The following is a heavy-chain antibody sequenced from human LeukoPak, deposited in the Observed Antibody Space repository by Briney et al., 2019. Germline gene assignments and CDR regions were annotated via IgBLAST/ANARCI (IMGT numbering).Heavy chain of an antibody. D-gene: IGHD3-3*01. CDR1: GFTFSSYG. CDR3: ARSGYSPYDAFDI. CDR2: IRYDGSNY. J-gene: IGHJ3*02. V-gene: IGHV3-30*02. Sequence: AGSLRLPCAASGFTFSSYGMHWVRQAPGKGLEWVAFIRYDGSNYYYADSVKGRFTISRDNSKNTLYLQMNSLRAEDTAVYYCARSGYSPYDAFDIWGEGTMVTVSS.